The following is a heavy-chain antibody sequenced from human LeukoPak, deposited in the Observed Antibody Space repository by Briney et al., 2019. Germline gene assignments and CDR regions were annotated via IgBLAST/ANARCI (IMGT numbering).Heavy chain of an antibody. CDR3: AREEVVIAAAGDYYYYMDV. J-gene: IGHJ6*03. D-gene: IGHD6-13*01. CDR2: IYYSGST. Sequence: SETLSLTCTVSGGSISSYYWSWIRQPPGKGLEWIGYIYYSGSTNYNPSLKSRVTISVDTSKNQFSLKLSSVTAADTAVYYCAREEVVIAAAGDYYYYMDVWGKGTTVTVSS. CDR1: GGSISSYY. V-gene: IGHV4-59*01.